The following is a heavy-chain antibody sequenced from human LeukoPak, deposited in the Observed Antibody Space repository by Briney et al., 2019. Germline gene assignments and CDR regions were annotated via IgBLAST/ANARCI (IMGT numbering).Heavy chain of an antibody. Sequence: GASVKVSCKASGYTFTSYYMHWVRQAPGQGLEWMGIINPSGGSTSYAQKFQGRVTMTRDTSTSTVYMELSSLRSEDTAVYYCARDRDPLLYCSSTSCLPDYWGQGTLVTVSS. CDR1: GYTFTSYY. D-gene: IGHD2-2*01. J-gene: IGHJ4*02. V-gene: IGHV1-46*01. CDR2: INPSGGST. CDR3: ARDRDPLLYCSSTSCLPDY.